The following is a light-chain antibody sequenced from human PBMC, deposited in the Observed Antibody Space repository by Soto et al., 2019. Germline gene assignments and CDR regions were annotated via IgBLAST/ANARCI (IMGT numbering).Light chain of an antibody. CDR2: DVS. J-gene: IGLJ1*01. Sequence: SALPQPASLYGSPGQSITISCTGTSSDVGGYNYVSWYQQHPGKAPKLMIYDVSNRPSGVSNRFSGSKSGSTASLTISGLQAEDEADYYCSSYTSSSTLHYVFGTGTKVTVL. V-gene: IGLV2-14*01. CDR3: SSYTSSSTLHYV. CDR1: SSDVGGYNY.